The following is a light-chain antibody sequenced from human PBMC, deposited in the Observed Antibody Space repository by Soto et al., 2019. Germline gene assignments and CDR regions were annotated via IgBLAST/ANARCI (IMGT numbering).Light chain of an antibody. CDR2: DVN. J-gene: IGLJ2*01. V-gene: IGLV2-14*01. Sequence: HSALTQPASVSGSPGQSITISCTGTSSDVGGYNYVSWYQQHPGKAPKLMIYDVNNRPSGVSNRFSGSKSGNTASLTISGLQAEDEADYYCSSSTSSSTLVFGGGTKLTVL. CDR1: SSDVGGYNY. CDR3: SSSTSSSTLV.